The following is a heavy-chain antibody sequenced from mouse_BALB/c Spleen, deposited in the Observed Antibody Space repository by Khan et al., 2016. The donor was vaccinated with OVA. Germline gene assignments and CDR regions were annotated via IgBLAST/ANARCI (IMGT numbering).Heavy chain of an antibody. J-gene: IGHJ1*01. CDR3: ARCYGSGDWYFDV. V-gene: IGHV14-3*02. Sequence: VQLQQPGAELVKPGASVKLSCTASGFNIKDTYMHWVKQRPEQGLEWIGRIDPANGNTKYDPKFQGKATITADTSSNTAYLQLSSLTSEDTAVYYCARCYGSGDWYFDVGGAGTTVTVSS. D-gene: IGHD1-1*01. CDR2: IDPANGNT. CDR1: GFNIKDTY.